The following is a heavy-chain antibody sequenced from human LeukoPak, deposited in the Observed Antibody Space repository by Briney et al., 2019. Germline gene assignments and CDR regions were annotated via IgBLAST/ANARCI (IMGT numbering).Heavy chain of an antibody. D-gene: IGHD3-3*01. CDR1: GGSISSNY. Sequence: NPSETLSLTRTVSGGSISSNYSGWIRQSPGKGLEWIGYIYYRGSTDYNPSLKSRVTISVDTPKNQFSLKLSSVPAATTAFIYCARQNYDEVNYYYYGLDVWGQGTTVTVSS. CDR3: ARQNYDEVNYYYYGLDV. J-gene: IGHJ6*02. CDR2: IYYRGST. V-gene: IGHV4-59*08.